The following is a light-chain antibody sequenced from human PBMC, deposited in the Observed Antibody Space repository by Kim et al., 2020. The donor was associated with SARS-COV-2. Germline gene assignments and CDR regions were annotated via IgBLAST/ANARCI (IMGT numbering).Light chain of an antibody. Sequence: VTSSCTGSSSNSGAGYDVHWYQQLPGTAPKLLIYGNSSRPSGVPDRFSGSKSGTSASLAITGLQAEDEADYYCQSYDSSLSGWVFGGGTQLTVL. V-gene: IGLV1-40*01. CDR3: QSYDSSLSGWV. CDR2: GNS. J-gene: IGLJ3*02. CDR1: SSNSGAGYD.